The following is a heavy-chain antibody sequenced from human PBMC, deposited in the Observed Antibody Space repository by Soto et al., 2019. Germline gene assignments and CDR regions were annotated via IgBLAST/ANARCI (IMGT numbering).Heavy chain of an antibody. J-gene: IGHJ6*02. CDR1: GGSISSYY. V-gene: IGHV4-59*01. Sequence: SETLSLTCTVSGGSISSYYWSWIRQPPGKGLEWIGYIYYSGSTNYNPSLKSRVTISVDTSKNPFSLKLSSVTAADTAVYYCARDAATVTTRGSYYYYGMDVWGQGTTVTVSS. CDR3: ARDAATVTTRGSYYYYGMDV. D-gene: IGHD4-17*01. CDR2: IYYSGST.